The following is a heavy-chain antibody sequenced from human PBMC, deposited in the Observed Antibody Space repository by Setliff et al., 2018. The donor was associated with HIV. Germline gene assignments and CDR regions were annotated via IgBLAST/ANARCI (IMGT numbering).Heavy chain of an antibody. J-gene: IGHJ4*02. Sequence: GGSLRLSCAVSGFSFSDYFMTWIRQAPGKGLEWVSYISGSGGVMAYVDSVKGRFTISRDNSENTLYLQMDGLRAEDTAVYYCAKDKGGYNWNYFDYWGPGTQVTVSS. CDR2: ISGSGGVM. D-gene: IGHD1-20*01. CDR3: AKDKGGYNWNYFDY. CDR1: GFSFSDYF. V-gene: IGHV3-11*04.